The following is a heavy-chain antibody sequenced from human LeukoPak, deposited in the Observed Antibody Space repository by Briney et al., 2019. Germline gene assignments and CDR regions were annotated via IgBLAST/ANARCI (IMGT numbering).Heavy chain of an antibody. CDR2: IKQDGSEK. CDR3: ARAGGYASSWGY. V-gene: IGHV3-7*01. D-gene: IGHD5-12*01. CDR1: GFTFSNYW. J-gene: IGHJ4*02. Sequence: PGGSLRLSCAASGFTFSNYWMSWIRQAPGKGLEWVANIKQDGSEKNYVDSVKGRFTISRDNAKNSLDLQMNSLRAEDTAVYYCARAGGYASSWGYWGQGTLVTVSS.